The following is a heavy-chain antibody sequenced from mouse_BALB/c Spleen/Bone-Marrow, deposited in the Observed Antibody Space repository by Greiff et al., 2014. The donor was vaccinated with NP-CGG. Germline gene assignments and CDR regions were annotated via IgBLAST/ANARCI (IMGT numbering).Heavy chain of an antibody. CDR2: ISSGSSTI. Sequence: EVMLVESGGGLAQPGGSRKLSCAASGFTFGSFGMHWVRQAPEKGLEWVAYISSGSSTIYYADTVKGRFTISRDNPKNTLFLQMTSLRSEDTAMYYCARSGIGYYYGSNSYAMDYWGQGTSVTVSS. J-gene: IGHJ4*01. CDR3: ARSGIGYYYGSNSYAMDY. D-gene: IGHD1-1*01. CDR1: GFTFGSFG. V-gene: IGHV5-17*02.